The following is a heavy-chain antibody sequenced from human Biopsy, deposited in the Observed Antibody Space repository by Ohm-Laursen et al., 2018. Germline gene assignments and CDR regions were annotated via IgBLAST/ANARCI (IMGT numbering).Heavy chain of an antibody. V-gene: IGHV4-34*01. D-gene: IGHD3-10*02. CDR2: INHSGRT. Sequence: PPGTLSLTCAVYGEYFNGYYWSWIRQTPGKGLEWIGEINHSGRTNYNPSLKSRVTISVDTSKNQFSLKVRSVTAADTAVYYCVRGVDYYVPYHYYALDVWGQGTTVTVSS. J-gene: IGHJ6*02. CDR1: GEYFNGYY. CDR3: VRGVDYYVPYHYYALDV.